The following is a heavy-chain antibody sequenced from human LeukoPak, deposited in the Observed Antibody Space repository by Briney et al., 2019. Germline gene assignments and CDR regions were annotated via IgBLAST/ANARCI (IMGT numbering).Heavy chain of an antibody. D-gene: IGHD1-1*01. CDR3: ATSLGLEDPYYYYYMDV. CDR1: GFTVSSNY. Sequence: GGSLRLSCAASGFTVSSNYMNWVRQAPGKGQEWVSVISGNGRTFYADSLKGRFTISRDNSKNTLYLQMNSLRAEDTAVYYCATSLGLEDPYYYYYMDVWGKGTTVTVSS. CDR2: ISGNGRT. J-gene: IGHJ6*03. V-gene: IGHV3-66*02.